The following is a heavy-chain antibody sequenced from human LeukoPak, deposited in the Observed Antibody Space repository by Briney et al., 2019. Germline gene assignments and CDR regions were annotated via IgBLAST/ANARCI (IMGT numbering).Heavy chain of an antibody. J-gene: IGHJ4*02. V-gene: IGHV3-33*01. CDR2: IWEDGTNI. Sequence: GTSLRLSCAASGFTFSTYGMHWVRQAPGKELEWVAVIWEDGTNIHYADSVKGRFTISRDNSKNTLYLQMNSLRAEDTAVYYCARAGYNSGWYEYWGQGTLVTVSS. D-gene: IGHD6-19*01. CDR3: ARAGYNSGWYEY. CDR1: GFTFSTYG.